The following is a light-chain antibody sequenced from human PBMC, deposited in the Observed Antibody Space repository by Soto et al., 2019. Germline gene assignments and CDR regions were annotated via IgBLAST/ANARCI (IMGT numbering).Light chain of an antibody. CDR2: DAS. Sequence: REMTQSPVSLSVSPGERVTLSCRASQPISNNLAWYQQKPGQAPRLLIFDASTRATGIPARFSGSGSGTEFILTISSLQSEDFATYYCQQANDWPPTFGQGT. V-gene: IGKV3-15*01. CDR3: QQANDWPPT. J-gene: IGKJ1*01. CDR1: QPISNN.